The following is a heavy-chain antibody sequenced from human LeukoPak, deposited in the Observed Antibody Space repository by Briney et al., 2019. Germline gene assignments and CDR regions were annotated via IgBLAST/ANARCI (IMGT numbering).Heavy chain of an antibody. J-gene: IGHJ4*02. V-gene: IGHV3-30*18. Sequence: GGSLRLSCAASGFTFSSYGMHWVRQAPGKGLEWVAAISYDGSNKYYADSVKGRFTISRDNSKNTLYLQMNSLRAEDTAVYYCAKDRRIVGATTPDYWGQGTLVTVSS. CDR2: ISYDGSNK. CDR3: AKDRRIVGATTPDY. CDR1: GFTFSSYG. D-gene: IGHD1-26*01.